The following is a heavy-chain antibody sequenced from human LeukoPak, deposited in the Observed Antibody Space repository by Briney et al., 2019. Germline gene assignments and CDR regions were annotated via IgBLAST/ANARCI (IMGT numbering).Heavy chain of an antibody. CDR3: ASLPPYGDYGENAFDI. CDR2: ISGSGGST. V-gene: IGHV3-23*01. J-gene: IGHJ3*02. D-gene: IGHD4-17*01. Sequence: PGGSLRLSCAASGFTFSSYGMSWVRQAPGKGLEWVSAISGSGGSTYYADSVKGRFTISRDNSKNTLYLQMNSLRAEDTAVYYCASLPPYGDYGENAFDIWGQGTMVTVSS. CDR1: GFTFSSYG.